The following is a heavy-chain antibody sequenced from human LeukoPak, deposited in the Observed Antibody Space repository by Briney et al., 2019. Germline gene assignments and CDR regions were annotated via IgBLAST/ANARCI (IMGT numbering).Heavy chain of an antibody. CDR1: GFTFGDYA. V-gene: IGHV3-43*02. CDR2: IRADGGRT. J-gene: IGHJ6*02. Sequence: AGTLRLSCAASGFTFGDYAMHWVRHAPGKGLEWVSLIRADGGRTYYADSVNGRFTISRDNSKNSLYLQMNSLRTDDTALYYCATWAFYHGLDVWGQGSTVTVSS. D-gene: IGHD2/OR15-2a*01. CDR3: ATWAFYHGLDV.